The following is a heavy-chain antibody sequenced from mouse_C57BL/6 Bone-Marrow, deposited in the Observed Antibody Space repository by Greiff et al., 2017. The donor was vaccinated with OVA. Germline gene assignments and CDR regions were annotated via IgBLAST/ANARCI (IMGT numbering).Heavy chain of an antibody. J-gene: IGHJ3*01. CDR1: GFTITDYY. CDR3: ASDWFAY. CDR2: IDPADGET. Sequence: EVQLVESGAELVKPGASDKLSCTASGFTITDYYMYWVKQRSEQGLVWIGRIDPADGETKYAPKFQGKATITADTSSNTAYLQLGRLTSEDTAVYYCASDWFAYWGQGTLVTVSA. V-gene: IGHV14-2*01.